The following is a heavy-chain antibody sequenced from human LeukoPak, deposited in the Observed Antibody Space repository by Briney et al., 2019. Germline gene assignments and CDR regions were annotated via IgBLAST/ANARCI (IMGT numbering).Heavy chain of an antibody. D-gene: IGHD3-3*01. Sequence: PSETLSLTCTVSGGSISSSSYFWGWIREPPGKGLEWIGNIYFSGTTYYNPSLKSRVTIFVDTSKNQFSLKLSSVTAADTAVCYCARLCDFWSGCYMDVWGKGXTVTVSS. J-gene: IGHJ6*03. CDR3: ARLCDFWSGCYMDV. CDR2: IYFSGTT. CDR1: GGSISSSSYF. V-gene: IGHV4-39*01.